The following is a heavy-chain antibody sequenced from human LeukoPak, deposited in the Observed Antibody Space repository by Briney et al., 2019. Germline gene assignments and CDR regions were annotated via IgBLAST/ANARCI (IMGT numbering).Heavy chain of an antibody. CDR1: GDSFSYFY. V-gene: IGHV4-4*08. CDR3: ARLDYYGSGIGP. Sequence: SETLSLTCTVSGDSFSYFYWSWIRQPPGKGLEWIGYIYNSGSTNYNPSLKSRVTISVDTSKNQFSLKLSSVTAADTAVYYCARLDYYGSGIGPWGQGTLVTVSS. J-gene: IGHJ5*02. D-gene: IGHD3-10*01. CDR2: IYNSGST.